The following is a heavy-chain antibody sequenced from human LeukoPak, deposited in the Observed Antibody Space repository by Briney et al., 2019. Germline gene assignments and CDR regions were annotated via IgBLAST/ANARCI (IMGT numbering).Heavy chain of an antibody. CDR1: GGTFSSYA. Sequence: SVKVSCKASGGTFSSYAISWVRQAPGQGLEWMGGIIPIFGTANYAQKLQGRVTMTTDTSTSTAYMELRSLRSDDTAVYYCARALSGSYAYWGQGTLVTVSS. V-gene: IGHV1-69*05. D-gene: IGHD1-26*01. CDR2: IIPIFGTA. J-gene: IGHJ4*02. CDR3: ARALSGSYAY.